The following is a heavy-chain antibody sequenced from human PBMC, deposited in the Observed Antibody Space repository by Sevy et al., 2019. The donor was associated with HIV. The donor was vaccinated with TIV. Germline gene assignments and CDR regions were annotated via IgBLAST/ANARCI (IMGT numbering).Heavy chain of an antibody. D-gene: IGHD3-3*01. CDR2: IVVGSGNK. CDR1: GFTFTSSA. V-gene: IGHV1-58*01. Sequence: ASVKVSCKASGFTFTSSAVQWVRQARGQRLEWIGWIVVGSGNKNYAQKFQERVTITRDMSTSTAYMELSSLRSEDTAVYYCAAVPDYDFWSGYSNYFDYWGQGTLVTVSS. CDR3: AAVPDYDFWSGYSNYFDY. J-gene: IGHJ4*02.